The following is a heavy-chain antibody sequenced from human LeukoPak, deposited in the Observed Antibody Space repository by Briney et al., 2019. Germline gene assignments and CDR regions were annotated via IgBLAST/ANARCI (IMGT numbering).Heavy chain of an antibody. Sequence: GGSLRLSCAASGFTFSSHWMTWVRQAPGKGLEWVANIKEDGTGKNYMDSVKGRFTISKDNAKNTVYLQMNNLRAEDTAVYYCVSFYETYWGRGTLVTVSS. V-gene: IGHV3-7*01. CDR3: VSFYETY. J-gene: IGHJ4*02. CDR2: IKEDGTGK. D-gene: IGHD2-2*01. CDR1: GFTFSSHW.